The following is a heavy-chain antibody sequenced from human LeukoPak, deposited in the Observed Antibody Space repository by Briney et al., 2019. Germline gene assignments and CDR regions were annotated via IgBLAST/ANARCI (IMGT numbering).Heavy chain of an antibody. Sequence: GGSLRLSCAASGFTFSSSWMHWVRRAPGKGLVWVSRINRDGSTTTYADSVKGRFTVSRDNAKNTLYLQMNSLRAEDTAVYYCARSLGGGDCYWGQGALVTVSS. D-gene: IGHD2-21*02. V-gene: IGHV3-74*01. CDR1: GFTFSSSW. J-gene: IGHJ4*02. CDR3: ARSLGGGDCY. CDR2: INRDGSTT.